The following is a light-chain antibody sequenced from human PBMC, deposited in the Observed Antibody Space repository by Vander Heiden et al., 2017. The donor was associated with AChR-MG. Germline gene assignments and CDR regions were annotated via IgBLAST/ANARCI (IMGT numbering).Light chain of an antibody. Sequence: EIVMTQSPATLSVSPGEGATLSCGASQSVGTDLAWYQQKPGQTPRLLIYDASTRASGIPTRFTGRGSGTEFTLTISSLQSEDFALYYCQQYKNWPPLTFGGGTKVEIK. V-gene: IGKV3D-15*01. CDR3: QQYKNWPPLT. CDR2: DAS. CDR1: QSVGTD. J-gene: IGKJ4*01.